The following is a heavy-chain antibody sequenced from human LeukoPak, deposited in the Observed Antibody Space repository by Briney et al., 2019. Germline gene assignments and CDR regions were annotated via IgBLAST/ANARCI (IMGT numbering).Heavy chain of an antibody. D-gene: IGHD2-2*01. Sequence: SETLSLTCTVSGGSISSSSYYWGWIRQPPGKGLEWIGSIYYSGSTYYNPPLKSRVTISVDTSKNQFSLKLSSVTAADTAVYYCAGIRDCSSTSCYGVYFQHWGQGTLVTVSS. V-gene: IGHV4-39*07. CDR2: IYYSGST. CDR3: AGIRDCSSTSCYGVYFQH. J-gene: IGHJ1*01. CDR1: GGSISSSSYY.